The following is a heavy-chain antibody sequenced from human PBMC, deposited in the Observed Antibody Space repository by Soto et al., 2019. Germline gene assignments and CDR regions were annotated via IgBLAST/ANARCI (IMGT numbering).Heavy chain of an antibody. V-gene: IGHV4-59*01. CDR2: IYYSGST. D-gene: IGHD3-22*01. Sequence: PSETLSLTCTVSGGSISSYYWSWIRQPPGKGLEWIGYIYYSGSTNYNPSLKSRVTISVDTSKNQFSLKLSSVTAADTAVYYCARFDYYDSSSYLDFGPKWGQGTPVTVS. CDR3: ARFDYYDSSSYLDFGPK. J-gene: IGHJ4*02. CDR1: GGSISSYY.